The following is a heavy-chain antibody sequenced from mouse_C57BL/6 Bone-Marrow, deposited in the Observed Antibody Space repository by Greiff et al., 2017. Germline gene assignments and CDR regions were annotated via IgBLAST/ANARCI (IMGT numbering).Heavy chain of an antibody. D-gene: IGHD4-1*01. CDR3: TLNWDWFAY. CDR1: GFNIKDDY. CDR2: IDPENGDT. J-gene: IGHJ3*01. V-gene: IGHV14-4*01. Sequence: VQLQQSGAELVRPGASVKLSCTASGFNIKDDYMHWVKQRPEQGLEWIGWIDPENGDTEYASKFQGKATITADTSSNTAYLQLSSLTSEDTAVYYCTLNWDWFAYWGQGTRVTVSA.